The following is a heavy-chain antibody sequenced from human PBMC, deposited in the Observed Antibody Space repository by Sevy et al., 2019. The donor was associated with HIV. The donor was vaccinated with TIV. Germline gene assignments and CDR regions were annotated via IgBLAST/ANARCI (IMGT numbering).Heavy chain of an antibody. CDR2: IRRNSHEPYGGTT. CDR3: TRALATADTPEYYFDY. D-gene: IGHD5-12*01. J-gene: IGHJ4*02. CDR1: GFTFGDYA. Sequence: GGFLRLSCTSSGFTFGDYAMSWFRQAPGKGLEWVAFIRRNSHEPYGGTTEYAASVKGRFTISRDDSKRIAYLQMNSLKTEDTAVYDCTRALATADTPEYYFDYWGQGILVTVSS. V-gene: IGHV3-49*03.